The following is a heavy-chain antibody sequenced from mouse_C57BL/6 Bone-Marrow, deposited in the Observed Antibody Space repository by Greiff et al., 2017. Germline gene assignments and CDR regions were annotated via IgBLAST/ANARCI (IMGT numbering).Heavy chain of an antibody. Sequence: VQLQQSGPELVKPGASVKISCKASGYTFTDYYMNWVKQSHGKSLEWIGDINPNNGGTSYNQKFKGKATLTVDKSSSTAYMELRSLTSEDSAVYYCERNWEVLYYAMDYWGQGTSVTVSS. CDR3: ERNWEVLYYAMDY. D-gene: IGHD4-1*01. J-gene: IGHJ4*01. CDR1: GYTFTDYY. V-gene: IGHV1-26*01. CDR2: INPNNGGT.